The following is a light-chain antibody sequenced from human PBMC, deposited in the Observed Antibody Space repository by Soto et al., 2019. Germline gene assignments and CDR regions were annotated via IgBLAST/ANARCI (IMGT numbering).Light chain of an antibody. Sequence: QSALTQPPSVSGAPGQRVTISCTGSSSNIGAGYDVHWYQQLPGTAPKLIMYGNSNRPSGVPDRFSGSKSGTSASLAITGLQAEDEADYYCQSYDSSQPGVFGTGTKVTVL. CDR3: QSYDSSQPGV. CDR2: GNS. J-gene: IGLJ1*01. CDR1: SSNIGAGYD. V-gene: IGLV1-40*01.